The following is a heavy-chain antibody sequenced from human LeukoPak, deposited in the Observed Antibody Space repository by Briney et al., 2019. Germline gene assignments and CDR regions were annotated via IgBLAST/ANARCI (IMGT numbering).Heavy chain of an antibody. CDR1: GFTFSSDS. J-gene: IGHJ6*03. V-gene: IGHV3-21*04. CDR3: ARVLRYCSGGNCYSGGLGYMDV. Sequence: PGGSLRLSCAASGFTFSSDSMNWVRQAPGKGLEWISFISISSSYIYYADSVKGRFTISRDNAKNSLYLQMNSLRAEDTAVYYCARVLRYCSGGNCYSGGLGYMDVWGKGTTVIISS. D-gene: IGHD2-15*01. CDR2: ISISSSYI.